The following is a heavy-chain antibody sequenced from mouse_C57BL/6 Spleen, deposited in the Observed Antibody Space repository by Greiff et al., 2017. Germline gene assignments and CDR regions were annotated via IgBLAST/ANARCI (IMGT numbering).Heavy chain of an antibody. CDR3: ARSVTPVYFDY. CDR1: GYAFTNYL. V-gene: IGHV1-54*01. CDR2: INPGSGGT. D-gene: IGHD2-12*01. J-gene: IGHJ2*01. Sequence: QVQLQQPGAELVRPGTSVKVSCKASGYAFTNYLIEWVKQRPGQGLEWIGVINPGSGGTNYNEKFKGKATLTADKSSSTAYMQLSSLTSEDSAVYFCARSVTPVYFDYWGQGTTLTVSS.